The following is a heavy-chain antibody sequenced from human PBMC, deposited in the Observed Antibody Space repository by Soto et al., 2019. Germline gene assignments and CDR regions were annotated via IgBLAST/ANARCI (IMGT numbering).Heavy chain of an antibody. Sequence: SETLSLTCTVSGGSISSGGYYWSWIRQHPGKGLERIWYIFYSGSTYYNPSLNSRVAISVDTSKNHFSLKLSFVTAADTAVYYCARAPGDYFDYWGQGTLVTVSS. J-gene: IGHJ4*02. CDR3: ARAPGDYFDY. CDR2: IFYSGST. V-gene: IGHV4-31*03. CDR1: GGSISSGGYY.